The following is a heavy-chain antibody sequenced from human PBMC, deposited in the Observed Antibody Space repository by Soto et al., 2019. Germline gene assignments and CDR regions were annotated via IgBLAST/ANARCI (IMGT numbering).Heavy chain of an antibody. D-gene: IGHD2-2*01. CDR3: ARGGYCSSTSCYEDYYYYYMDV. V-gene: IGHV1-8*01. CDR1: GYTFTSYD. Sequence: ASVKVSCKASGYTFTSYDINWVRQATGQGLEWMGWMNPNSGNTGYAQKFQGRVTMTRNTSISTAYMELSSLRSEDTAVYYCARGGYCSSTSCYEDYYYYYMDVWGKGTTVTVSS. J-gene: IGHJ6*03. CDR2: MNPNSGNT.